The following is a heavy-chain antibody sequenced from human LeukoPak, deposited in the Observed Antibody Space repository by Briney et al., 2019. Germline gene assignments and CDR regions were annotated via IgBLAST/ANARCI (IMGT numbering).Heavy chain of an antibody. Sequence: TSETLSLTCTVSGGSVYTSDYYWGWVRQPPGKGPEWIGDIFYTGKTNYNPSLKSRVTISVDTSKNQFSLKLSSVTAADTAVYYCASLRELLLGYYFDYWGQGTLVAVSS. CDR2: IFYTGKT. J-gene: IGHJ4*02. D-gene: IGHD1-26*01. CDR1: GGSVYTSDYY. CDR3: ASLRELLLGYYFDY. V-gene: IGHV4-39*07.